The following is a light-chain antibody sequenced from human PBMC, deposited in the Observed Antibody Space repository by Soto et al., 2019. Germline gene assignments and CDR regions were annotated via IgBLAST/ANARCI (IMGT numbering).Light chain of an antibody. CDR2: GNS. V-gene: IGLV1-40*01. CDR3: QSYDSSLSGGV. J-gene: IGLJ3*02. CDR1: SSNIGAGYD. Sequence: QSVLTQPPSVSGAPGQRVTISCTESSSNIGAGYDVHWYQQLPGTAPKLLIYGNSNRPSGVPDRFSGSKSGTSASLAITGFQAEDEADYYCQSYDSSLSGGVFGGGTKLTVL.